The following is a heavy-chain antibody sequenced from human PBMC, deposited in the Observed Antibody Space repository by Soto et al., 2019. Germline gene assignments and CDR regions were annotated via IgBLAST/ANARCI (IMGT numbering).Heavy chain of an antibody. CDR1: GYIFSNYA. CDR2: ISTYNANT. CDR3: ARERDGSSWSSDESLQY. D-gene: IGHD6-13*01. J-gene: IGHJ1*01. Sequence: GAPVTVSCRASGYIFSNYAISWVRQAHGQGLEWMGWISTYNANTYYAQKFQGRVTMTTDTSTSTAYMELRSLRSDDTAVFYCARERDGSSWSSDESLQYWGQGTLVTVSS. V-gene: IGHV1-18*01.